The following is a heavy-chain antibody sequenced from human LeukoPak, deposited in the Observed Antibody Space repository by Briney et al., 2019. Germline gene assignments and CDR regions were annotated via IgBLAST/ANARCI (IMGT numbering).Heavy chain of an antibody. Sequence: QPGGSLRLSCAASGFTFTTYEMNWVRQAPGKGLEWVSYISSSGSTIYYADSVKGRFTISRDNSKNTLYLQMNSLRAEDTAVYYCAKPPPDNYHYYYGMDVWGQGTTVTVSS. CDR1: GFTFTTYE. CDR2: ISSSGSTI. V-gene: IGHV3-48*03. CDR3: AKPPPDNYHYYYGMDV. J-gene: IGHJ6*02.